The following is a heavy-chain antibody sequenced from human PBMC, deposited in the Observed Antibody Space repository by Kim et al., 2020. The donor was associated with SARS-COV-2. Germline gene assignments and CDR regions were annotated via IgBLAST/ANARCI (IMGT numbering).Heavy chain of an antibody. CDR2: IWYDGSNK. D-gene: IGHD3-22*01. CDR3: ARDPGGITMIVVVNYYYGMYV. J-gene: IGHJ6*02. CDR1: GFTFSSYG. Sequence: GGSLRLSCAASGFTFSSYGMHWVSQAPGKGLEWVAVIWYDGSNKYYADSVKGRFTISRDNSKNTLYLQMNSLRAEDTAVYYCARDPGGITMIVVVNYYYGMYVWGQGTTVTVSS. V-gene: IGHV3-33*08.